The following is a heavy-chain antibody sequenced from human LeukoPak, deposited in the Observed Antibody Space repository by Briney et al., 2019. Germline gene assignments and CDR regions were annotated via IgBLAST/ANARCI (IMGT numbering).Heavy chain of an antibody. J-gene: IGHJ4*02. CDR2: IKQDGSEK. CDR3: ARVRFYYDSSGYYFFDY. CDR1: GFTFSSYW. Sequence: GGSLRLSCAASGFTFSSYWMSWVRQAPGKGLEWVANIKQDGSEKYYVDSVKGRFTISRDNAKNSLYLQMNSLRAEDTAVYYCARVRFYYDSSGYYFFDYWGQGALVTVSS. V-gene: IGHV3-7*01. D-gene: IGHD3-22*01.